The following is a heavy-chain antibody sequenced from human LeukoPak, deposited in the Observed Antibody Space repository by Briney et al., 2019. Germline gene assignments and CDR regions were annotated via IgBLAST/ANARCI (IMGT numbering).Heavy chain of an antibody. CDR3: ARVGWSGRYYSAFDI. CDR1: GLSISSFY. CDR2: FYYSGST. V-gene: IGHV4-59*01. J-gene: IGHJ3*02. Sequence: PSETLSLTCTVSGLSISSFYLGWIPQPPGKGLEWVGYFYYSGSTNYNPSLKSRVTISVDTSKNQFSLKLRSVTAADAAVYYCARVGWSGRYYSAFDIWGQGKMVTVSS. D-gene: IGHD1-26*01.